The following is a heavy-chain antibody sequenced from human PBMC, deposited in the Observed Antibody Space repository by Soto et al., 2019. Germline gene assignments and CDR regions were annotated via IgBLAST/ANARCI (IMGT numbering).Heavy chain of an antibody. J-gene: IGHJ6*02. CDR2: IYYSGST. CDR3: ARLNSDYDILTGYYNYYYYGMDV. D-gene: IGHD3-9*01. Sequence: SETLSLTCTVSGGSITNDDYYWSWILQPPGKALEWIGYIYYSGSTYYSPSLKSRVSISVDASKNQFFLKLNSVTAADTAIYYCARLNSDYDILTGYYNYYYYGMDVWGQGTTVTVSS. V-gene: IGHV4-30-4*01. CDR1: GGSITNDDYY.